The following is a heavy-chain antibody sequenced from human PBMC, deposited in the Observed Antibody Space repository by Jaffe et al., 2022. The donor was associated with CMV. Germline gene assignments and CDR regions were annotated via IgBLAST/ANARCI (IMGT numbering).Heavy chain of an antibody. CDR3: AKDSTDWGGGSFMDV. Sequence: EVQLVESGGGLVQPGRSLRLSCAASGFTFDDYAMHWVRQAPGKGLEWVSGISWNSGSIGYADSVKGRFTISRDNAKNSLYLQMNSLRAEDTALYYCAKDSTDWGGGSFMDVWGQGTTVTVSS. CDR1: GFTFDDYA. CDR2: ISWNSGSI. J-gene: IGHJ6*02. V-gene: IGHV3-9*01. D-gene: IGHD2-15*01.